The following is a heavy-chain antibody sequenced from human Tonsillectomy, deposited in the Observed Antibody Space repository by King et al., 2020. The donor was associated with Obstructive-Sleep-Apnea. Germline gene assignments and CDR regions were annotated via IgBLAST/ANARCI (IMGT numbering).Heavy chain of an antibody. Sequence: VQLQESGPGLVKPSETLSLICTVSGGSISSYYWSWIRQPPGKGLEWVGYIYHSGGTNYNPSLKSRLNISVDKSKNHFSLNLSSVTAADTAVYYCARERSYDSSGYYRGSHYFDYWGQGILVTVSS. J-gene: IGHJ4*02. V-gene: IGHV4-59*01. D-gene: IGHD3-22*01. CDR1: GGSISSYY. CDR3: ARERSYDSSGYYRGSHYFDY. CDR2: IYHSGGT.